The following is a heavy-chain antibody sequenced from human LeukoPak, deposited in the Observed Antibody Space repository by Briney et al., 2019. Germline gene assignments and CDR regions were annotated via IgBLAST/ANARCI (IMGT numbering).Heavy chain of an antibody. CDR2: ISSSGSTI. CDR3: ARACRDGYNGGDWFDP. CDR1: GFTFSDDY. D-gene: IGHD5-24*01. V-gene: IGHV3-11*01. Sequence: GGSLRLSCAASGFTFSDDYMSWIRQAPGKGLEWDSYISSSGSTIYYADSVEGRVTISRDNAKNSLYLQMNSLRAEDTAVYYCARACRDGYNGGDWFDPWGQGTLVTVSS. J-gene: IGHJ5*02.